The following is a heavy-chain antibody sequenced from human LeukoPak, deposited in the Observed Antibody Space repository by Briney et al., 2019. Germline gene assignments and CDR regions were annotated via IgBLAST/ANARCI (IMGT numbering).Heavy chain of an antibody. V-gene: IGHV1-69*13. J-gene: IGHJ4*02. CDR1: RDTFMKYS. CDR3: ARVGRHYPMMPYFDY. Sequence: ASVKVSCKASRDTFMKYSVSWVRQAPGQGLQWMGGIIPLFGTKKYAQKFQGRVTITADESTSTVNLEVISLTSEDTAVYYCARVGRHYPMMPYFDYWGQGTLVTVSS. CDR2: IIPLFGTK. D-gene: IGHD3-22*01.